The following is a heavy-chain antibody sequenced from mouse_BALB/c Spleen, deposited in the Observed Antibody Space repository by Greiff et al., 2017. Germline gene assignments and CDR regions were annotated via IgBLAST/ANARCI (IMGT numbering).Heavy chain of an antibody. CDR2: ISSGGSYT. J-gene: IGHJ4*01. CDR1: GFTFSSYT. CDR3: TRNGKDAMDY. V-gene: IGHV5-6-4*01. Sequence: DVMLVESGGGLVKPGGSLKLSCAASGFTFSSYTMSWVRQTPEKRLEWVATISSGGSYTYYPDSVKGRFTISRDNAKNTLYLQMSSLKSEDTAMYYCTRNGKDAMDYGGQGTSVTVSS. D-gene: IGHD1-1*01.